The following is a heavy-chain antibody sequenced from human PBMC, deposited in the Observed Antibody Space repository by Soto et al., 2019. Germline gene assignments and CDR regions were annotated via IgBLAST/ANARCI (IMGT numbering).Heavy chain of an antibody. V-gene: IGHV1-8*01. CDR1: GYTFTRYD. D-gene: IGHD4-17*01. Sequence: QVQLVQSGAEVKKPGASVKVSCKASGYTFTRYDTNCVRQATGQGLEWMGWMNPNSGNTGYPQKFQGRVTMTRNTSISTAYMELSSLRSEDTAVYYWARTLYGDNVDYWGQGTLVTVYS. CDR3: ARTLYGDNVDY. CDR2: MNPNSGNT. J-gene: IGHJ4*02.